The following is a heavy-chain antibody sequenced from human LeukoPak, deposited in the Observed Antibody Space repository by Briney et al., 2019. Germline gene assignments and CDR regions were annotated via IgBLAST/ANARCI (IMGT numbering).Heavy chain of an antibody. CDR3: ARARLAMSDVFDS. CDR1: GDSASSYY. Sequence: PSETLSLTCSVSGDSASSYYWIWIRQPPGKGLEWIGYVYHSGSTNYNPSLNSRVTISLDTSKNQFSLKLTSVTAADTAVYYCARARLAMSDVFDSWGQGTLVTVSS. J-gene: IGHJ4*02. D-gene: IGHD2-21*01. CDR2: VYHSGST. V-gene: IGHV4-59*02.